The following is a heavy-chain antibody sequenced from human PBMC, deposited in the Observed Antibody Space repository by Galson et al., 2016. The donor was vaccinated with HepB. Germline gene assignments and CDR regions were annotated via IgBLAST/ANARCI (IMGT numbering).Heavy chain of an antibody. J-gene: IGHJ4*02. CDR1: GGTFDSYT. CDR2: IIPILNIT. D-gene: IGHD4-17*01. Sequence: SVKVSCKASGGTFDSYTIIWVRQAPGQGLEWMGRIIPILNITNYAQKFQGRVTITADKSTTTVYMELSSLRSEDTAVYYCARVDPPDDYGEFDYWGQGTLVTVSS. V-gene: IGHV1-69*02. CDR3: ARVDPPDDYGEFDY.